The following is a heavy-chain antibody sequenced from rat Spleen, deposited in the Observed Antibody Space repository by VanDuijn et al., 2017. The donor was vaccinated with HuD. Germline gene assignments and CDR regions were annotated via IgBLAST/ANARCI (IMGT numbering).Heavy chain of an antibody. CDR1: GFTFSDYY. D-gene: IGHD1-12*02. J-gene: IGHJ4*01. CDR3: ARHRLYFDDGSYYHSRVMDA. Sequence: EVQLVESAGGLVQPGRSLKLSCAASGFTFSDYYMAWVRQAPTKGLEWVASISYDGLVPYYRDSVKGRCTISRDNSESTLYLQMDSLRSEDTATYYCARHRLYFDDGSYYHSRVMDAWGQGASVTVSS. CDR2: ISYDGLVP. V-gene: IGHV5-29*01.